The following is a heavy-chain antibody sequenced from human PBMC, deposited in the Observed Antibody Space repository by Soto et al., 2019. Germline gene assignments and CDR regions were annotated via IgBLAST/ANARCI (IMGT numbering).Heavy chain of an antibody. J-gene: IGHJ4*02. Sequence: SETLSRTYTVSCGSISSLGYYCSCIRQHPGKGLEWIGYIYYSGSTYYNPSLKSRVTISVDTSKNQFSLKLSSVTAADTAVYYCARHTPAISISDHWGQGTLVTVSS. D-gene: IGHD2-15*01. V-gene: IGHV4-39*01. CDR3: ARHTPAISISDH. CDR2: IYYSGST. CDR1: CGSISSLGYY.